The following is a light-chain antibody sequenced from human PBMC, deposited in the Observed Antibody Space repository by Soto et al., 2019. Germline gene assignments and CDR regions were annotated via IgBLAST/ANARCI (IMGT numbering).Light chain of an antibody. Sequence: DIQMTQSPSSVSASVGDTVTITCRASQGISAWLAWYHQKPGKSPKLLIYDGSRLQSGVPSRFSGSGSGTDFTLTISSLQPEDFGTYYCQQAITFPLSFGGGTEVEMK. J-gene: IGKJ4*01. V-gene: IGKV1-12*01. CDR2: DGS. CDR1: QGISAW. CDR3: QQAITFPLS.